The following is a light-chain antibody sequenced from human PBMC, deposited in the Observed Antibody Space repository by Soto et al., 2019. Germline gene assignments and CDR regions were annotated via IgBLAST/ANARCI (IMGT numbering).Light chain of an antibody. Sequence: DIQMTQSPSTLSASVGDRVTLTCRASQSISSWLAWYQQKPGKAPKLLIYDASSLEIGVPSRFSGSGSGTEFTLTISSLQPDDFATYYCQQYNSYAWTFGQGTKVDIK. CDR3: QQYNSYAWT. CDR1: QSISSW. J-gene: IGKJ1*01. CDR2: DAS. V-gene: IGKV1-5*01.